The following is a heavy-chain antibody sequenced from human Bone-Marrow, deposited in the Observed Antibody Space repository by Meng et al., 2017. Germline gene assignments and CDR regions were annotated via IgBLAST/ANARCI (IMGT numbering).Heavy chain of an antibody. V-gene: IGHV1-2*02. CDR2: INPNSGGT. CDR1: GYTFTGYY. J-gene: IGHJ4*02. Sequence: ASVKVSCKASGYTFTGYYMHWVRQAPGQGLEWMGWINPNSGGTNYAQKFQGRVTMTRDTSISTAYMELSRLRSDDTAVYYCARDGTFAAIARTFDYWGQGTLVTVSS. D-gene: IGHD2-2*01. CDR3: ARDGTFAAIARTFDY.